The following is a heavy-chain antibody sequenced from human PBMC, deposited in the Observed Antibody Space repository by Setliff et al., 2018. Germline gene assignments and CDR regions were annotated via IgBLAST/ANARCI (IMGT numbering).Heavy chain of an antibody. CDR3: VRDSPSSLYNFWSGCSDY. CDR2: ISYDGINK. CDR1: GITFSSYA. D-gene: IGHD3-3*01. J-gene: IGHJ4*02. V-gene: IGHV3-30*01. Sequence: PGGSLRLSCAASGITFSSYAMHWVRQAPGKGLEWLAVISYDGINKYYADSVSGRFTISRDNSKNTLFLQMNSLITDDTAVFYCVRDSPSSLYNFWSGCSDYWGQGTLVTVSS.